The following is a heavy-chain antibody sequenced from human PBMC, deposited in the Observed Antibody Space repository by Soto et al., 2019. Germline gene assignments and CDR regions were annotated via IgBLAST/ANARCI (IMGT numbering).Heavy chain of an antibody. J-gene: IGHJ4*02. V-gene: IGHV3-74*01. CDR1: GFTFSRYW. CDR2: IDSYGSAT. Sequence: GGSLRLSCAASGFTFSRYWMHWVRQAPGKGLVWVSRIDSYGSATSQVDSVEGRFTISRDNAKNTLCLQMNSLRAEDTAVYYCARGWVEGLSRQPPTDYWGQGTLVTVSS. CDR3: ARGWVEGLSRQPPTDY. D-gene: IGHD3-3*01.